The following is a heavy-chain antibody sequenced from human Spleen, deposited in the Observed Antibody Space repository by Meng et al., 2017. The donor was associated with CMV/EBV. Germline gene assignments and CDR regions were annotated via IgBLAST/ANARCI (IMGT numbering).Heavy chain of an antibody. CDR2: ISDSGTTI. V-gene: IGHV3-48*04. J-gene: IGHJ4*02. Sequence: GESLKISCVASGFNFESYSMNWVRQAPGKGLEWIAYISDSGTTIYYADSVKGRFTISRDNAKNSLYLQMNSLRAEDTAVYYCARDDYRIYYFDYWGQGTLVTVSS. CDR1: GFNFESYS. CDR3: ARDDYRIYYFDY. D-gene: IGHD4-11*01.